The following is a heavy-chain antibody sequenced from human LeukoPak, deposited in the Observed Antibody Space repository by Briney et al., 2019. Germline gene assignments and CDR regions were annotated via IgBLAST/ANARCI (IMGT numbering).Heavy chain of an antibody. Sequence: ASVKVSCKASGYTFTGYYMHWVRQAPGQGLEWMGWINPKSGGTNYAQKFQGRVTMTRDTSISTAYMELSRLRSDDTAVYYCARGMGTGTTGHLLGYWGQGTLVTVSS. CDR1: GYTFTGYY. CDR3: ARGMGTGTTGHLLGY. V-gene: IGHV1-2*02. J-gene: IGHJ4*02. D-gene: IGHD1-7*01. CDR2: INPKSGGT.